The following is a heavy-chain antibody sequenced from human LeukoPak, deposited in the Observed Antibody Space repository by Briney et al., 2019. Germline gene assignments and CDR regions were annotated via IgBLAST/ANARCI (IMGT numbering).Heavy chain of an antibody. J-gene: IGHJ4*02. D-gene: IGHD3-22*01. CDR1: GGSISSYY. V-gene: IGHV4-59*01. CDR2: IYYSGST. CDR3: ARVGDYYDSSGSPYYFDY. Sequence: SETLSLTCTVSGGSISSYYWSLIRQPAGKGLEWIGYIYYSGSTNYNPSLKSRVTISVDTSKNQFSLKLSSVTAADTAVYYCARVGDYYDSSGSPYYFDYWGQGTLVTVSS.